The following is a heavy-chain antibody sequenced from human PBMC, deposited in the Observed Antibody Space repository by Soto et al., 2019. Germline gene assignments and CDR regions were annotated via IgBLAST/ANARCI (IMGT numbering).Heavy chain of an antibody. CDR1: ALTFSRHG. CDR3: ARERMFGENNHNYMDV. Sequence: QVQLVESGGGVVQPGVSLRLSCAASALTFSRHGMHWVRQAPGKGLQWVGVIWSDGSNQRYAESVKGRFTISRDNSKNTLYLQMNSLRAEDTAVYYCARERMFGENNHNYMDVWGTGITVTVSS. V-gene: IGHV3-33*01. J-gene: IGHJ6*03. CDR2: IWSDGSNQ. D-gene: IGHD3-10*02.